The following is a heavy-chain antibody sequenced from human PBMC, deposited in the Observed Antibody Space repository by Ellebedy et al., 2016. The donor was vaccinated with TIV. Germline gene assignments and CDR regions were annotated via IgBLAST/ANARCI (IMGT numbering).Heavy chain of an antibody. CDR1: GYSFTSYW. J-gene: IGHJ3*02. CDR2: IYPGDSDT. D-gene: IGHD3-9*01. V-gene: IGHV5-51*01. Sequence: GGSLRLSCKGSGYSFTSYWIGWVRQMPGKGLEWMGIIYPGDSDTRYSPSFQGQVTISADKSIRTAYLQWSRLKASDTAMYYCARPKYDILTGSGAFDIWGQGTMVTVSS. CDR3: ARPKYDILTGSGAFDI.